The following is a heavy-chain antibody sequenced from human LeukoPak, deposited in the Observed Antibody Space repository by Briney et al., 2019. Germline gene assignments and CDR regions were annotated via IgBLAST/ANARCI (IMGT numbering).Heavy chain of an antibody. Sequence: PSETLSLTCTVSGGSISSYYWSWIRQPPGKGLEWIGYIYYSGSTNYNPSLKGRVTISVDTSKNQFSLKLSSVTAADTAVYYCAREGARYSFDYWGQGTLVTVSS. CDR3: AREGARYSFDY. CDR2: IYYSGST. D-gene: IGHD3-9*01. V-gene: IGHV4-59*01. J-gene: IGHJ4*02. CDR1: GGSISSYY.